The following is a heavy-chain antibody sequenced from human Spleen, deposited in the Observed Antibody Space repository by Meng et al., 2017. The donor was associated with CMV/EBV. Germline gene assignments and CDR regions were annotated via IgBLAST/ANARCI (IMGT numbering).Heavy chain of an antibody. D-gene: IGHD3-16*01. CDR3: ARDGGY. V-gene: IGHV4-59*01. J-gene: IGHJ4*02. CDR1: GGSFSGFH. CDR2: IYYNGSA. Sequence: SETLSLTCAVSGGSFSGFHWSWIRQPPGKGLEWIGYIYYNGSANYNPSLKSRVTISLDTSKNRFSLKLSSVTAADTAVYYCARDGGYWGQGTLVTVSS.